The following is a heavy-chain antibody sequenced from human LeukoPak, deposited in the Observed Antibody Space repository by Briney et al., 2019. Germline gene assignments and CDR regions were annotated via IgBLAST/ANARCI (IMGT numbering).Heavy chain of an antibody. CDR2: INPNSGGT. D-gene: IGHD6-19*01. J-gene: IGHJ4*02. Sequence: GASVKVSCKASGYTFTGYYMHWVRQAPGQGLEWMERINPNSGGTNYAQKFQGRVTMTRDTSISTAYMELSRLRSDDTAVYYCARDRGYSSGWYFWYWGQGTLVTVSS. V-gene: IGHV1-2*06. CDR1: GYTFTGYY. CDR3: ARDRGYSSGWYFWY.